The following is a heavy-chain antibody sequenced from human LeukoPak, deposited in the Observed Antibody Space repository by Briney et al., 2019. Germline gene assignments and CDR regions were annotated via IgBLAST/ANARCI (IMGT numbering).Heavy chain of an antibody. Sequence: PGGSLRLSCAASGITFDEYAMNWVRQAPGKGLEWVSNINWNTGVIVYADSVKGRFTVSRDNAKTSLFLQMNSLRAEDTALYYCAMEYRIAVAAIDYWGQGTLVTVSS. CDR3: AMEYRIAVAAIDY. CDR2: INWNTGVI. D-gene: IGHD6-19*01. V-gene: IGHV3-9*01. J-gene: IGHJ4*02. CDR1: GITFDEYA.